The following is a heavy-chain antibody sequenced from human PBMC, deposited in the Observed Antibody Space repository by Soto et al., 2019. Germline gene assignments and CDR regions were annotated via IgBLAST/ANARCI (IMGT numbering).Heavy chain of an antibody. V-gene: IGHV3-30-3*01. Sequence: GGSLRLSCAASGFTFSSYAMHWVRQAPGKGLEWVAVISYDGSNKYYADSVKGRFTISRDNSKNTLYLQMNSLRAEDTAVYYCAREDSSSWYPYYYYYGMDVWGQGTTVTVSS. J-gene: IGHJ6*02. CDR2: ISYDGSNK. CDR3: AREDSSSWYPYYYYYGMDV. CDR1: GFTFSSYA. D-gene: IGHD6-13*01.